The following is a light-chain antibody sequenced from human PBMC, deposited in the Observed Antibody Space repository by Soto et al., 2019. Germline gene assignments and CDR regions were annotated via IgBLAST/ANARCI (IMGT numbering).Light chain of an antibody. Sequence: DIQMTQSPSTLSGSVGDRVTITCRASQTISSWLAWYQQKPGKAPKLLIYKASTLKSGVPSRFSGSASGTEFTLTLSSLQPDDFATYDCQHYNSYSEAFGQGTKGELK. CDR3: QHYNSYSEA. CDR1: QTISSW. V-gene: IGKV1-5*03. CDR2: KAS. J-gene: IGKJ1*01.